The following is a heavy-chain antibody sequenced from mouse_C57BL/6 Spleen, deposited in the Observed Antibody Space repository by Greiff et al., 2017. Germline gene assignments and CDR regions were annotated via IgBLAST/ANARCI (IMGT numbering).Heavy chain of an antibody. CDR1: GFTFSSYT. D-gene: IGHD2-3*01. Sequence: EVQVVESGGGLVKPGGSLKLSCAASGFTFSSYTMSWVRQTPEKRLEWVATISGGGGNTYYPDSVKGRFTISRDNAKNTLYLQMSSLRSEDTALYYCARGYDGYYAYAMDYWGQGTSVTVSS. V-gene: IGHV5-9*01. CDR2: ISGGGGNT. CDR3: ARGYDGYYAYAMDY. J-gene: IGHJ4*01.